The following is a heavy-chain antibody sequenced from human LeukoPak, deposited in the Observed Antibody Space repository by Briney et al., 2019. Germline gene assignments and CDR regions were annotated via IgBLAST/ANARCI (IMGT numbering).Heavy chain of an antibody. Sequence: GGSLRLSCAASGFTFSSYWMSWVRQAPGKGLEWVANIKKDGSEKYYVDSVKGRFTISRDNAKTSLYLQMNSLRAEDTAVYYCAKDRGSGMPTNFDYWGQGTLVTVSS. D-gene: IGHD5-24*01. J-gene: IGHJ4*02. CDR2: IKKDGSEK. CDR3: AKDRGSGMPTNFDY. V-gene: IGHV3-7*01. CDR1: GFTFSSYW.